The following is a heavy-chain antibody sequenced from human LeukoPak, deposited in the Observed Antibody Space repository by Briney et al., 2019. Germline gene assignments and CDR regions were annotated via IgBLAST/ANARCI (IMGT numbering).Heavy chain of an antibody. CDR3: AKSGGVRFDP. CDR1: GFTFSSSA. CDR2: ISGRDGST. J-gene: IGHJ5*02. D-gene: IGHD3-16*01. Sequence: GGSLRPSCAASGFTFSSSAMSWVRQTPGKGLEWVSAISGRDGSTYYADSVKGRFSISRDNSKNTLYLQMNSLRAEDTAIYYCAKSGGVRFDPWGQGTLVTVSS. V-gene: IGHV3-23*01.